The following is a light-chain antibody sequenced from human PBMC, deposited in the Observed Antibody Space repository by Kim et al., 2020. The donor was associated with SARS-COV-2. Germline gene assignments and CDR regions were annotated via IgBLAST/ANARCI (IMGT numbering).Light chain of an antibody. V-gene: IGKV1-39*01. CDR3: QQSYGTPIT. J-gene: IGKJ5*01. CDR1: QTISIY. CDR2: DAS. Sequence: DIQLTQSPSSLSASVGDRVTITCRASQTISIYLNWYQLRPGKAPKLLIYDASGLQSGVPSRFSGSGSGTDFTLTISSLQPDDFATYYCQQSYGTPITFGQGTRLEIK.